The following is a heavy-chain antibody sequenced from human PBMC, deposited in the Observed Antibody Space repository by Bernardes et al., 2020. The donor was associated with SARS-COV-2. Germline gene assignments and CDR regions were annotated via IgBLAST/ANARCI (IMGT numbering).Heavy chain of an antibody. CDR2: INGDGSTT. Sequence: GGSLRLSCTASGFTFSSYWMHWVRQAPGKGLVWVSRINGDGSTTTYADSVKGRFTISRDNARNTLYLQMNSLRDEDTAVYYCGRVPSGSYPSADGWGQGTLVTVSS. CDR1: GFTFSSYW. J-gene: IGHJ4*02. V-gene: IGHV3-74*01. CDR3: GRVPSGSYPSADG. D-gene: IGHD1-26*01.